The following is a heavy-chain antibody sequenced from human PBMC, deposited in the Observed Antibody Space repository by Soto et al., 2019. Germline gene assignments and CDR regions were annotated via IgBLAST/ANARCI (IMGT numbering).Heavy chain of an antibody. J-gene: IGHJ4*02. V-gene: IGHV3-30-3*01. CDR1: GITFSSYA. Sequence: QVQLVEFGGGVVQPGKSLRLSCAASGITFSSYAMHWVRQAPGKGLEWVAVISTDGSNKYYADSVKGRFTISRDNSKNTLDLEINSLRAEDPAVYYCARGGYGSVWDEDYWGQGTLVTVSS. D-gene: IGHD6-25*01. CDR3: ARGGYGSVWDEDY. CDR2: ISTDGSNK.